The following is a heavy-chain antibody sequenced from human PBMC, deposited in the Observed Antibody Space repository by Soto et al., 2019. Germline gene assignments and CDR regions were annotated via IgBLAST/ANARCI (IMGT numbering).Heavy chain of an antibody. CDR2: INSDGTSI. D-gene: IGHD2-2*01. CDR3: AGDPLPEY. V-gene: IGHV3-74*01. J-gene: IGHJ4*02. CDR1: GFSFSRYW. Sequence: PGGSLRLSCAASGFSFSRYWMHWFRQAPGKGLVWVSRINSDGTSINYADPVKGRFTISRDNAKNTLYLEMNSLRVEDTAVYYCAGDPLPEYWGQGTLVTVSS.